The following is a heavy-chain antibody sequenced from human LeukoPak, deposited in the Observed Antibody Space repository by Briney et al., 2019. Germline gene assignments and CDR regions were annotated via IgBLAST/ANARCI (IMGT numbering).Heavy chain of an antibody. Sequence: GGSLRLSCAASGFTFSSYGMSWVRQAPGKGLEWVSGISGSGGSTYYADSVKGRFTISRDNSKNTLYLQMNSLRAEDTAVYYCARDYGDYDRYFQHWGQGTLVTVSS. D-gene: IGHD4-17*01. J-gene: IGHJ1*01. CDR3: ARDYGDYDRYFQH. CDR1: GFTFSSYG. V-gene: IGHV3-23*01. CDR2: ISGSGGST.